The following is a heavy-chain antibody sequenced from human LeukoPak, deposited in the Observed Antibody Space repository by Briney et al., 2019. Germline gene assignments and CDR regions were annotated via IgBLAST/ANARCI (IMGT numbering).Heavy chain of an antibody. J-gene: IGHJ4*02. CDR1: GGSISSYY. CDR3: ASLPRYDYVWGSYL. D-gene: IGHD3-16*02. Sequence: PSETLSLICTVSGGSISSYYWSWIRQPPGKGLEWIGYIYYSGSTNYNPSLKSRVTISVDTSKNQFSLKLSSVTAADTAVYYCASLPRYDYVWGSYLWGQGTLVTVSS. CDR2: IYYSGST. V-gene: IGHV4-59*01.